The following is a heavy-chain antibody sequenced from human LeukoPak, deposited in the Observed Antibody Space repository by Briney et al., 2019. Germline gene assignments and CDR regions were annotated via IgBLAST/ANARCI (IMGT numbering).Heavy chain of an antibody. CDR2: ISGTSRTI. V-gene: IGHV3-48*01. Sequence: GGSLRLSCVASGFTFNKYSMNWVRQAPGKGLQWLSYISGTSRTIYYADSVKGRFTISRDNAKNSLYLQMDSLRAEDTAVYYCASFGGVQWYPGPFDPWGQGTLVTVSS. D-gene: IGHD6-19*01. CDR3: ASFGGVQWYPGPFDP. CDR1: GFTFNKYS. J-gene: IGHJ5*02.